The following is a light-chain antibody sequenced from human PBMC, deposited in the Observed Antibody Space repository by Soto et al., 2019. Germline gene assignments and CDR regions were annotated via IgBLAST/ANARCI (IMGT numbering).Light chain of an antibody. J-gene: IGLJ1*01. CDR3: SSYAGSNKGYV. Sequence: QSVLTQPPSASGSFGQSVTISCTGTSSDVGVYNYVSWYQQHPGKAPKLMIYEVSERPSGVPDRFSGSKSGNTASLTVSGLQAEDEADYYCSSYAGSNKGYVFGTG. V-gene: IGLV2-8*01. CDR1: SSDVGVYNY. CDR2: EVS.